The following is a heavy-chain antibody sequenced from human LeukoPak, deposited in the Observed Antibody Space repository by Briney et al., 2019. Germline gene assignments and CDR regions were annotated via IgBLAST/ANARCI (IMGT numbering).Heavy chain of an antibody. CDR2: IRSGRNYI. V-gene: IGHV3-21*01. Sequence: GGSLSLSCVASGFTFSSYTMNWLRQAPGKWLEWVSSIRSGRNYIYYADSLKGRFTISRDNAKNSLYLQMNSLRAEDTAVYYCARAGRLPHPQYYFDSWGQGTLVTVSS. CDR3: ARAGRLPHPQYYFDS. CDR1: GFTFSSYT. J-gene: IGHJ4*02.